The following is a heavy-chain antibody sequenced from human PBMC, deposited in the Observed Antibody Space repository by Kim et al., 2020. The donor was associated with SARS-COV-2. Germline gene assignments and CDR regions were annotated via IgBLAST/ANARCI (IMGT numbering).Heavy chain of an antibody. V-gene: IGHV3-23*01. D-gene: IGHD2-15*01. Sequence: KGRFIVSRDNSKNTLYLQMNSLSAEDTAIYYCAKAGYCSSGSCYFYLDSWGQGTLVTVSS. J-gene: IGHJ4*02. CDR3: AKAGYCSSGSCYFYLDS.